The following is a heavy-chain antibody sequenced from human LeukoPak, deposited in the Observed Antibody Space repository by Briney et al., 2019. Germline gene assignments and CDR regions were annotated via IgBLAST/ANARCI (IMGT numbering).Heavy chain of an antibody. D-gene: IGHD3-22*01. V-gene: IGHV3-33*01. Sequence: PGGSLRLSCAASGFTFSSYGMHWVRQAPGKGLEWVAVIWYDGSNKYYADSVKGRFTISRDNSKNTLYLQMNSLRAEDTAVYYCARGEPYYYDSSGYGMTLCMDVWGQGTTVTVSS. CDR3: ARGEPYYYDSSGYGMTLCMDV. CDR1: GFTFSSYG. CDR2: IWYDGSNK. J-gene: IGHJ6*02.